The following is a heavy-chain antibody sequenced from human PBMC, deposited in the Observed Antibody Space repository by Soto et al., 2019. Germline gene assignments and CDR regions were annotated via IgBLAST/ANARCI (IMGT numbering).Heavy chain of an antibody. D-gene: IGHD6-19*01. CDR2: INHSGST. J-gene: IGHJ6*02. Sequence: SETLSLTCAVYGGSFSGYYWSWIRQPPGKGLEWIGEINHSGSTNYNPSLKSRVTISVDTSKNQFSLKLSSVTAADTAVYYCARGKVAGTDYYGMDVWGQGTTVTVSS. CDR1: GGSFSGYY. CDR3: ARGKVAGTDYYGMDV. V-gene: IGHV4-34*01.